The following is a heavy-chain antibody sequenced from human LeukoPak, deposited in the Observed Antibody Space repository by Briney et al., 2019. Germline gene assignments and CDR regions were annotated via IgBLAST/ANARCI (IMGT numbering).Heavy chain of an antibody. Sequence: ASVKVSCKASGYTFTGYYMHWVRQAPGQGLEWMGWINPNSGGTNYAQKFQGRVTMTRDTSISTAYMELSRLRSEDTAVYYCAREWPGIAVAGTMGYWGQGTLVTVSS. CDR2: INPNSGGT. CDR3: AREWPGIAVAGTMGY. CDR1: GYTFTGYY. D-gene: IGHD6-19*01. J-gene: IGHJ4*02. V-gene: IGHV1-2*02.